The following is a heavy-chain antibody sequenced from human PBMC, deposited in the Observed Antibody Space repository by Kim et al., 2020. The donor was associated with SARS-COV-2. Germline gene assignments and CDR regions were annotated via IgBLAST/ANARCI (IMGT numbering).Heavy chain of an antibody. Sequence: SLRLSCASEEKKSSRYGMHWVRQAPGKGLEWVAVISYDGSNKYYADSVKGRFTISRDSSKNTLFLQMNSLRAADTAVYYCAKDRSSTWSFDYWGQGTLVTVSS. CDR3: AKDRSSTWSFDY. V-gene: IGHV3-30*18. CDR2: ISYDGSNK. D-gene: IGHD6-13*01. J-gene: IGHJ4*02. CDR1: EKKSSRYG.